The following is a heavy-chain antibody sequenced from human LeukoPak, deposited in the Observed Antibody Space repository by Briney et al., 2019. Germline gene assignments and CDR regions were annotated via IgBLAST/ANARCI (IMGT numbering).Heavy chain of an antibody. J-gene: IGHJ5*02. CDR2: IYTSGST. CDR3: ARDMGAYYGSGRLNWFDP. V-gene: IGHV4-61*02. Sequence: SETLSLTCTVSGGSISSGSYYWSWIRQPAGKGLEWIGRIYTSGSTNYNPSLKSRVTISVDTSKNQFSLKLSSVTAADTAVYYCARDMGAYYGSGRLNWFDPWGQGTLVTVSS. CDR1: GGSISSGSYY. D-gene: IGHD3-10*01.